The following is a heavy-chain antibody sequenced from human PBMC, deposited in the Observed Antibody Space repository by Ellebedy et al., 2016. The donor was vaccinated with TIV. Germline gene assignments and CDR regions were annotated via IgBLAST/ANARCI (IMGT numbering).Heavy chain of an antibody. V-gene: IGHV1-18*04. CDR2: ISAYNGNT. CDR3: ANGNPAGTLWY. Sequence: ASVKVSCXASGYVFTSYGISWVRQAPGQGLEWMGWISAYNGNTNYAQNLQGRVTMTTDTSTSTAYMELRSLRPDDTAVYYCANGNPAGTLWYWGQGTLVTVSS. CDR1: GYVFTSYG. J-gene: IGHJ4*02. D-gene: IGHD6-19*01.